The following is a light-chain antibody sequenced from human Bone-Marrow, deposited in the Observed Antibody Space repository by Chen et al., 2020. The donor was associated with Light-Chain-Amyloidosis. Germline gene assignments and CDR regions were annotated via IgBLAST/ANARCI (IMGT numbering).Light chain of an antibody. Sequence: QSVLTQPPSVSGAPGQRVTIFCTGSSSHFGAGYDVYWYQQLPGTAPQLLIYGNTNRPSGVPDPFSGSQSGTSASLAITGLQAEDEADYYCQSYDSSLSGNYVFGTGTKVTVL. CDR2: GNT. J-gene: IGLJ1*01. CDR1: SSHFGAGYD. CDR3: QSYDSSLSGNYV. V-gene: IGLV1-40*01.